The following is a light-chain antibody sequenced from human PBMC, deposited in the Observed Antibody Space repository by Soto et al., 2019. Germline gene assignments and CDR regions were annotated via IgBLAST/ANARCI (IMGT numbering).Light chain of an antibody. CDR1: SSNIGSNS. CDR3: AAWDDSLSVL. Sequence: QSVLTQPPSASGTPGQRVTISCSGSSSNIGSNSVYWYQQLPGTAPKLLIYSDNRRPSGVPDRFSGSKSGTSASLAISGLRSEDEADYYCAAWDDSLSVLFGGGTQLTVL. J-gene: IGLJ2*01. V-gene: IGLV1-47*02. CDR2: SDN.